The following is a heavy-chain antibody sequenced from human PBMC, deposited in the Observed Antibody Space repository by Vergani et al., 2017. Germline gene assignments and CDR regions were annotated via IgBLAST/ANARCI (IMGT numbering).Heavy chain of an antibody. D-gene: IGHD2-21*01. CDR3: AGSRAYCGGDCYSLDY. V-gene: IGHV1-69*01. Sequence: QVQLVQSGAEVKKPGSSVKVSCKASGGTFSSYAISWVRQAPGQGLEWMGGIIPIFGTANYAQKFQGRVTITADESTSTAYMELSSLRSEDTAVYYCAGSRAYCGGDCYSLDYWGQGTLVTVSS. J-gene: IGHJ4*02. CDR2: IIPIFGTA. CDR1: GGTFSSYA.